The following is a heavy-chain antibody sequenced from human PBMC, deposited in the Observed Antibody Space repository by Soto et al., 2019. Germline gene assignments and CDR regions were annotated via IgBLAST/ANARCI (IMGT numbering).Heavy chain of an antibody. Sequence: SETLSLTCTVSDGPISSYYWSWIRQPTGKGLEWIGYIYYSGSTNYNPSLKSRVTISVDTSKNQFSLKLSSVTAADTAVYYCAGRYGGNFDYWGQGTLVTVSS. CDR1: DGPISSYY. J-gene: IGHJ4*02. D-gene: IGHD3-16*01. V-gene: IGHV4-59*01. CDR2: IYYSGST. CDR3: AGRYGGNFDY.